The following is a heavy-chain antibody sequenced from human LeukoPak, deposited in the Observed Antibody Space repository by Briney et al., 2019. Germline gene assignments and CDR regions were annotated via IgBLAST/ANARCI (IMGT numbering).Heavy chain of an antibody. D-gene: IGHD3-16*01. Sequence: ETLSLTCTVSGGSISSYYWSWVRQAPGKGLEWVSAISGSGGSTYYADSVKGRFTISRDNSKNTLYLQMNSLRAEDTAVYYCAKLGNYWGQGTLVTVSS. J-gene: IGHJ4*02. CDR3: AKLGNY. CDR1: GGSISSYY. CDR2: ISGSGGST. V-gene: IGHV3-23*01.